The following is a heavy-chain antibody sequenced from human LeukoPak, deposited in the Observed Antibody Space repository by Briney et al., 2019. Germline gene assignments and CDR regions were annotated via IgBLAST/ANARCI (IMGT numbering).Heavy chain of an antibody. Sequence: ASVKVSCKASGYIFTSYGISWVRQAPGQGLEWRGWICAYNGNTNYAQKLQGRVTMTTDTSTSTAYIELRSLRSDDTAVYYCARVRGYYDSSGPRDYWGQGTLVTVSS. D-gene: IGHD3-22*01. CDR1: GYIFTSYG. CDR2: ICAYNGNT. V-gene: IGHV1-18*01. CDR3: ARVRGYYDSSGPRDY. J-gene: IGHJ4*02.